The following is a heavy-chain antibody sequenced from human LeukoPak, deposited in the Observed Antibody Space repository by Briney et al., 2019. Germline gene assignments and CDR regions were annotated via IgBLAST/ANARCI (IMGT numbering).Heavy chain of an antibody. CDR1: GDSISSGGYH. V-gene: IGHV4-31*03. D-gene: IGHD3-10*01. J-gene: IGHJ5*02. Sequence: SETLSLTCTVSGDSISSGGYHWSWIRQHPGKGLEWTGYIYHSGTTYYNPSLESRVTISIDTSKNQFSLKVSSVTAADTAMYFCARYDGSAKGGWFDPWGQGTLVTVSS. CDR3: ARYDGSAKGGWFDP. CDR2: IYHSGTT.